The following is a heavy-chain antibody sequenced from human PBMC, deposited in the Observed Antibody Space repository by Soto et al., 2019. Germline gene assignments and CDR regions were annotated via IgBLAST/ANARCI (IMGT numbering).Heavy chain of an antibody. CDR2: MNPKSGYT. Sequence: QVQLVQSGAEVKKPGASVKVSCKAPGYTFTTYDINWVRQATGQGLEWVGWMNPKSGYTGFAQKFQGRVSMTRDTSISTAYMELSSLRSEDTAVYYCVRVFGSIDYWGQGTLVTVSS. J-gene: IGHJ4*02. CDR1: GYTFTTYD. V-gene: IGHV1-8*01. CDR3: VRVFGSIDY. D-gene: IGHD2-21*01.